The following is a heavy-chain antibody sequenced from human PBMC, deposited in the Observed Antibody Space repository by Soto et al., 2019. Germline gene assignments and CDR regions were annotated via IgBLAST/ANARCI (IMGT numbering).Heavy chain of an antibody. CDR2: ISDSGSA. V-gene: IGHV4-59*01. Sequence: ASETLSLTCTVSGDSISSYYWSWIRQPPGEGLEWIGYISDSGSATYNPSLRSRVTISVGTSNNQFSVKLSSVTAADTAVYYCARWTGGPNYYFDYWGQGTPVTV. D-gene: IGHD3-16*01. J-gene: IGHJ4*02. CDR1: GDSISSYY. CDR3: ARWTGGPNYYFDY.